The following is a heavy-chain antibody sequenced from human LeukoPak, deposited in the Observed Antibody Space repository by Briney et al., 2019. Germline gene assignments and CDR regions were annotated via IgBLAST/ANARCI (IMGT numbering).Heavy chain of an antibody. J-gene: IGHJ6*02. V-gene: IGHV4-59*01. CDR3: ARHGTARNGMDV. CDR2: ILYSGST. D-gene: IGHD6-6*01. CDR1: GGSINSYY. Sequence: SETLSLTCTVSGGSINSYYWSWLRQPPGKGLEWIGYILYSGSTNYNPSLKSRVTISVDTPKNQFSLKLNSVTAADTAVYYCARHGTARNGMDVWGQGTTVTVSS.